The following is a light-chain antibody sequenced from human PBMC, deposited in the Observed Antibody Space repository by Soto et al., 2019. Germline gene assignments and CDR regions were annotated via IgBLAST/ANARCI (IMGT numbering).Light chain of an antibody. CDR1: QSVSSY. Sequence: EIVLTQSPATLSLSPGERATLSCRASQSVSSYSAWYQQKPGQAPRLLIYDTSNRATGIPARFSGSGSGTDFPLTISGLEAEDFAVYYCQQRSNGQYTFGLGNRLEIK. V-gene: IGKV3-11*01. CDR2: DTS. CDR3: QQRSNGQYT. J-gene: IGKJ2*01.